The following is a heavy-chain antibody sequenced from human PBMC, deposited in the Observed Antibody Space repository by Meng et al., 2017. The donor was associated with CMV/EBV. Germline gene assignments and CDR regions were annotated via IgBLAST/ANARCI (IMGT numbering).Heavy chain of an antibody. J-gene: IGHJ4*02. CDR3: AIFMSRSWDHYFDY. CDR2: INPNSVGT. V-gene: IGHV1-2*02. Sequence: QVVLLKFGVGVKRAGGSEKGCCKASGYTFTGYSLHWVRQAPGQGLDWMGWINPNSVGTNYGKKFQGRVIMARDTFISTAYMELSRLRFDDTAVYYCAIFMSRSWDHYFDYWGQGTLVTVSS. D-gene: IGHD6-13*01. CDR1: GYTFTGYS.